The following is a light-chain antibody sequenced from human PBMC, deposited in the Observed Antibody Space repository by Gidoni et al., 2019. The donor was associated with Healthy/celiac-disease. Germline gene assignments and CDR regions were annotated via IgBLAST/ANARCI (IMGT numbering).Light chain of an antibody. V-gene: IGKV3-11*01. CDR3: QQRSNWPLLIT. Sequence: IVLTQSPATLSLSPGERATLPCRASQSVSSYLAWYQQKPGQAPRLLIYDASNRATGIPARFSGSGSGTDFTLTISCLEPEDFAVYYCQQRSNWPLLITFGQGTRLEIK. J-gene: IGKJ5*01. CDR1: QSVSSY. CDR2: DAS.